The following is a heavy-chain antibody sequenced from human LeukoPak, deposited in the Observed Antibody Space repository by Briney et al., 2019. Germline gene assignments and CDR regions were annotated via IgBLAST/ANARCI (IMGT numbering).Heavy chain of an antibody. J-gene: IGHJ5*02. CDR1: GLTFNTYA. D-gene: IGHD6-19*01. Sequence: PGGSLRLSCAASGLTFNTYAMSWVRQAPGKGLEWVSGIGSGGIGTHYADSVKGRFTISRDNSRNTLYLQMNSLRVDDTAVYYCARPGLPVAGTRWFDPRGQGKQVTVSS. CDR2: IGSGGIGT. V-gene: IGHV3-23*01. CDR3: ARPGLPVAGTRWFDP.